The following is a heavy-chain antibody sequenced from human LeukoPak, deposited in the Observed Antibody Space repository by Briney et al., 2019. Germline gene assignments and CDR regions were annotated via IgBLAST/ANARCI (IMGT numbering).Heavy chain of an antibody. CDR2: ISYDGSNK. D-gene: IGHD4-17*01. CDR3: ARDSYGDYSFDY. Sequence: GRSLRLSCAASGFTFSSYAMHWVRQAPGKGLEWVAVISYDGSNKYYADSVKGRFTISRDNAKNSLYLQMNSLRAEDTAVYYCARDSYGDYSFDYWGQGTLVTVSS. CDR1: GFTFSSYA. V-gene: IGHV3-30-3*01. J-gene: IGHJ4*02.